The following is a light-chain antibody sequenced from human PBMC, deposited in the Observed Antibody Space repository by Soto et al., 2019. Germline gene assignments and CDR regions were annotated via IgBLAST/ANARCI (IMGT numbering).Light chain of an antibody. J-gene: IGLJ1*01. Sequence: QSVLTQPPSASGTPGQTVTISCSGSSFNIGFNYVYWYQQLPGMAPKLLIHSNDERPSGVPDRFSGSKSGTSASLAISGLRSEDEADYYCAAWDDSLSGGVFGTGTKRTVL. CDR1: SFNIGFNY. CDR2: SND. CDR3: AAWDDSLSGGV. V-gene: IGLV1-47*02.